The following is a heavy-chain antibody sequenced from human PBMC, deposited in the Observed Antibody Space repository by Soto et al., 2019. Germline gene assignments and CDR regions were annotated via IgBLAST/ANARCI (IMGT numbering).Heavy chain of an antibody. CDR3: ARDIGYCSSTSCYNYMDV. CDR1: GYTFTGYY. D-gene: IGHD2-2*02. V-gene: IGHV1-2*04. Sequence: GASVKVSCKASGYTFTGYYMHWVRQAPGQGLEWMGWINPNSGGTNYAQKFQGWVTMTRDTSISTAYMELSRLRSDDTAVYYCARDIGYCSSTSCYNYMDVWGKGTTVTVSS. J-gene: IGHJ6*03. CDR2: INPNSGGT.